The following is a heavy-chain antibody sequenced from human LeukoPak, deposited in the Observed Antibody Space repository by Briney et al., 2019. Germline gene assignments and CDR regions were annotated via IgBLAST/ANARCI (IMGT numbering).Heavy chain of an antibody. CDR1: GGSISSYY. CDR3: TRTEESGYSYRYFGYYYYMDV. J-gene: IGHJ6*03. V-gene: IGHV4-59*01. CDR2: IYYSGST. Sequence: SETLSLTCTVSGGSISSYYWSWIRQPPGKGLEWIGYIYYSGSTHYNPSLKSRVTISVDTSKDQFSLKLSCVTAADTAVYYCTRTEESGYSYRYFGYYYYMDVWGKGTTVTVSS. D-gene: IGHD5-18*01.